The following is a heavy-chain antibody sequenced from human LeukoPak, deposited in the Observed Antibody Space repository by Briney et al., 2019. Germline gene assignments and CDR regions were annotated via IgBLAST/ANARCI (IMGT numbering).Heavy chain of an antibody. Sequence: ETLSLTCAVYGGSFSGYYWSWVRQAPGKGLEWVSAISGSGGSTYYADSVKGRFTISRDNSKNTLYLQMNSLRAEDTAVYYCAKDLIVVVPPARSNWFDPWGQGTLVTVSS. CDR1: GGSFSGYY. J-gene: IGHJ5*02. D-gene: IGHD2-2*01. CDR2: ISGSGGST. CDR3: AKDLIVVVPPARSNWFDP. V-gene: IGHV3-23*01.